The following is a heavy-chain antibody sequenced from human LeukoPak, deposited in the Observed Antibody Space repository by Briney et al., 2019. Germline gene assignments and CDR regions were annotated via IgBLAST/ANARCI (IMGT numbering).Heavy chain of an antibody. CDR3: ARDLWVPYFRYMDV. D-gene: IGHD3-9*01. CDR2: IKQDGSEK. Sequence: GGSLRLSCAASGFTFSSYSMNWVRQAPGKGLEWVANIKQDGSEKYYVDSVKGRFTISRDNAKNSLYLQMNSLKAEDTAVYYCARDLWVPYFRYMDVWGKGTTVTVSS. CDR1: GFTFSSYS. J-gene: IGHJ6*03. V-gene: IGHV3-7*01.